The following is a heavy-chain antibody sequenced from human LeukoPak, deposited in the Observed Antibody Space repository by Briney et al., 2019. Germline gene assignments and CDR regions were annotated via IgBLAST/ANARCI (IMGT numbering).Heavy chain of an antibody. CDR3: ARAPQPTRRYYYYYYGMDV. Sequence: GGSLRLSCAASGFTFSSYAMHWVRQAPGKGLEWVAVISYDGSNKYYADSVKGRFTISRDNSKNTLYLQMNSLRAEDTAVYYCARAPQPTRRYYYYYYGMDVWGQGTTVTVSS. CDR1: GFTFSSYA. J-gene: IGHJ6*02. D-gene: IGHD1-14*01. V-gene: IGHV3-30-3*01. CDR2: ISYDGSNK.